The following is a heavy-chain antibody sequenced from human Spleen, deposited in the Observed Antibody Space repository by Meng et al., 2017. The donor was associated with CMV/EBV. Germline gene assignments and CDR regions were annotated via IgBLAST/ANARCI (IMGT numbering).Heavy chain of an antibody. CDR3: AAARNYDCTATSCPLYA. J-gene: IGHJ5*02. D-gene: IGHD2-2*01. V-gene: IGHV6-1*01. CDR2: TYFTSRWYS. CDR1: SSNLAT. Sequence: SSNLATWHWIRQSPSRCLEWLGMTYFTSRWYSHYAVSGRSRLPITPDASKNQFSLLLRTVTPDDTAVYHCAAARNYDCTATSCPLYAWCQGTLVTVSS.